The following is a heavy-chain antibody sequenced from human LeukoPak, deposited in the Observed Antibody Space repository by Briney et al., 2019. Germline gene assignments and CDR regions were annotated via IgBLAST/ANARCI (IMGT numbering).Heavy chain of an antibody. CDR2: ISGRGTNT. Sequence: GGSLRLSCAASGFTFSSYAMTWVRQAPGKGLEWVADISGRGTNTYYGDSVKGRFTISRDNSKNTLYLQMDSVRDDDTAIYYCAKKTSRGYSSSWYEPFDSWGQGTLVTVSS. V-gene: IGHV3-23*01. CDR1: GFTFSSYA. D-gene: IGHD6-13*01. CDR3: AKKTSRGYSSSWYEPFDS. J-gene: IGHJ4*02.